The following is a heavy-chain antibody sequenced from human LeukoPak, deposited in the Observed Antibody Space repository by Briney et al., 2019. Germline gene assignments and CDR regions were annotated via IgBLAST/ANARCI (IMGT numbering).Heavy chain of an antibody. CDR3: ASGLGRSWFDP. CDR2: MSPNGGDT. V-gene: IGHV1-2*02. J-gene: IGHJ5*02. D-gene: IGHD3-16*01. Sequence: ASVKVSCKASGYTFTGYNMHWVRQAPGQGLEWMGWMSPNGGDTKYPQKFQGRVTMTRDTSISTAYMELTGLTFDDTAVYYCASGLGRSWFDPWGQGTLVTVSS. CDR1: GYTFTGYN.